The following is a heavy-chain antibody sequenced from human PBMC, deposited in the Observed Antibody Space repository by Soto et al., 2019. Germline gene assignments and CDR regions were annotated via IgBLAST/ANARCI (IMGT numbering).Heavy chain of an antibody. CDR2: ISYSGST. V-gene: IGHV4-30-4*08. CDR3: ARVDYGGGHDAFDI. J-gene: IGHJ3*02. CDR1: GGSISSGDYY. D-gene: IGHD4-17*01. Sequence: TLSLACTVSGGSISSGDYYWGWIRQPPVKGLEWIGSISYSGSTYYNPSIKSRVTISVDTSKNQYSLKLSSVTAADTAVYYCARVDYGGGHDAFDIWGQGTMVTVSS.